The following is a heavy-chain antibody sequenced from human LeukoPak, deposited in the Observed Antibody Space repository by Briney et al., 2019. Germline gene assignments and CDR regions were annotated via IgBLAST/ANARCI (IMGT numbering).Heavy chain of an antibody. CDR2: ISGSGGST. D-gene: IGHD1-14*01. Sequence: GGSLRLSCVASGFTFSSYWMTWVRQAPGKGLEWVSAISGSGGSTYYADSVKGRFTISRDNSKNTLYLQMNSLRAEDTAVYYCTRDPRNLDYWGQGTLVTVSS. J-gene: IGHJ4*02. CDR3: TRDPRNLDY. V-gene: IGHV3-23*01. CDR1: GFTFSSYW.